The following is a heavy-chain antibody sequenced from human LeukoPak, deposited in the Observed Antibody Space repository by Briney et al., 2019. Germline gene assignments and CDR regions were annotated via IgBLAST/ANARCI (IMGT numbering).Heavy chain of an antibody. CDR3: ARDGGHCSSASCYSYWFDP. D-gene: IGHD2-2*01. V-gene: IGHV1-18*01. J-gene: IGHJ5*02. Sequence: ASVKVSCKASGYTFTRYGISWVRQAPGQGLEWMGWISAYNGNTNYAQKLQGRVTMTTDTSTSTAYMELRSLRSDDTAVYYCARDGGHCSSASCYSYWFDPWGQGTLVTVSS. CDR1: GYTFTRYG. CDR2: ISAYNGNT.